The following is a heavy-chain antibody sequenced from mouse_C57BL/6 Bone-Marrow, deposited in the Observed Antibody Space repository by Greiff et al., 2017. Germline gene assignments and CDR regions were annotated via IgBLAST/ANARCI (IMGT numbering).Heavy chain of an antibody. CDR2: IYPRSGNT. J-gene: IGHJ3*01. Sequence: VKLQQSGAELARPGASVKLSCKASGYTFTSYGISWVKQRTGQGLEWIGEIYPRSGNTYYNEKFKGKATLTADKSSSTAYMELRSLTSEDSAVYFCARRGGNYAWFAYWGQGTLVTVSA. D-gene: IGHD2-1*01. V-gene: IGHV1-81*01. CDR3: ARRGGNYAWFAY. CDR1: GYTFTSYG.